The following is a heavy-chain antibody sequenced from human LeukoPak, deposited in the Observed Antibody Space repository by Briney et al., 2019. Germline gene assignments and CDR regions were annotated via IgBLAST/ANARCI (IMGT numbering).Heavy chain of an antibody. J-gene: IGHJ3*02. CDR2: IIPIFGTA. Sequence: SVKVSCKASGGTFSSYAISWVRQAPGQGLEWMGGIIPIFGTANYAQKFQGRVTITADKSTSTAYMELSSLRSEDTALYYCARRSIFGVLNPFDIWGQGTMVTVSS. V-gene: IGHV1-69*06. D-gene: IGHD3-3*01. CDR1: GGTFSSYA. CDR3: ARRSIFGVLNPFDI.